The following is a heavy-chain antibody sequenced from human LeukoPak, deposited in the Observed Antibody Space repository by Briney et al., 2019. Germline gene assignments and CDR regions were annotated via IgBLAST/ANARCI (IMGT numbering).Heavy chain of an antibody. CDR2: ISYIGST. D-gene: IGHD4-11*01. V-gene: IGHV4-59*12. J-gene: IGHJ4*02. Sequence: SETLSLTCTVSGGSISSSYWSWIRQPPGKGLEWIGYISYIGSTNYNPSLKSRVTVSVDTSRSQFSLKLSSVTAADTAVYYCARLKTTSNPVDYWGQGTLVTVSS. CDR3: ARLKTTSNPVDY. CDR1: GGSISSSY.